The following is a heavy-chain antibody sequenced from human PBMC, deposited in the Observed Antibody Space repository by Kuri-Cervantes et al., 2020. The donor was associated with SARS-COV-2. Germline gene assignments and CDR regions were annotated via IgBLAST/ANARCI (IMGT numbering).Heavy chain of an antibody. CDR2: VSGYNGHT. CDR1: GYTFTSSG. D-gene: IGHD2-21*01. Sequence: TCKASGYTFTSSGISWVRQAPGQGLEWMGWVSGYNGHTNYAQKLQGRVTMTTDTSTTTAYMELRSLRSDDTAVFYCVRDGYGDYVDYWGQGTLVTVSS. CDR3: VRDGYGDYVDY. V-gene: IGHV1-18*04. J-gene: IGHJ4*02.